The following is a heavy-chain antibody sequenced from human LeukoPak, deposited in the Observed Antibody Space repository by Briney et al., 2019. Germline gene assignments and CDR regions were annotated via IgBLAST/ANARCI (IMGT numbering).Heavy chain of an antibody. Sequence: GGSLRLSCAASGFTVSRSYMSWVRQAPGKGLEWVSVTYSGGGTYCADSVKGRLTISRDNSKNTLFLQMNSLRAEDTAVYYCAKDRNALVGATYFDYWGQGTLVTVSS. D-gene: IGHD1-26*01. J-gene: IGHJ4*02. CDR2: TYSGGGT. V-gene: IGHV3-53*01. CDR3: AKDRNALVGATYFDY. CDR1: GFTVSRSY.